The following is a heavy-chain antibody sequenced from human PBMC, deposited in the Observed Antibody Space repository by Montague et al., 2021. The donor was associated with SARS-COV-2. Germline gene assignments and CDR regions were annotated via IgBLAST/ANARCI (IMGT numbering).Heavy chain of an antibody. J-gene: IGHJ4*02. Sequence: SLRLPCAASGFTFSSYAMHWVRQAPGKGLEWVAVISYDGSNKYYADSVKGRFTISRDNSKNTLYLQMNSLRAEDTAVYYCARDLWDYGWYYFDYWGQGTLVTVSS. CDR3: ARDLWDYGWYYFDY. CDR1: GFTFSSYA. CDR2: ISYDGSNK. D-gene: IGHD4-17*01. V-gene: IGHV3-30-3*01.